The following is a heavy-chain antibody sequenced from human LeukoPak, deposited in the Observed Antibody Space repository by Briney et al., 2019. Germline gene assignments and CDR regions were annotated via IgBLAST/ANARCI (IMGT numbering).Heavy chain of an antibody. CDR2: IYYSGST. V-gene: IGHV4-31*03. Sequence: SETLSVTCTVSGGSISSGGYYWSWIRQHPGKGLEWIGYIYYSGSTYYNPSLKSRVTISVDTSKNQFSLKLSSVTAADTAVYYCARDQLELRGEDYYYYYMDVWGKGTTVTVSS. J-gene: IGHJ6*03. CDR3: ARDQLELRGEDYYYYYMDV. CDR1: GGSISSGGYY. D-gene: IGHD1-7*01.